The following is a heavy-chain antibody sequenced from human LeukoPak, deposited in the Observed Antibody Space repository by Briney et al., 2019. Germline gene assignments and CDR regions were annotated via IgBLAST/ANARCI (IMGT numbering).Heavy chain of an antibody. CDR1: GYTFAIYG. Sequence: ASVKVSCKASGYTFAIYGISWVRQAPGQGLEWMGWISSDNGYTNYAQKFQGRVTMTTDTSTNTAYMELRSLRSDDTAAYYCARAGSGRYYYYMDVWGKGTTVTVSS. V-gene: IGHV1-18*04. CDR3: ARAGSGRYYYYMDV. CDR2: ISSDNGYT. J-gene: IGHJ6*03. D-gene: IGHD3-10*01.